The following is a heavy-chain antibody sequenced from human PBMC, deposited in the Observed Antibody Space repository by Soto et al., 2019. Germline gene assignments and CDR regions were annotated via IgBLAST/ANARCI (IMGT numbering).Heavy chain of an antibody. D-gene: IGHD2-8*02. CDR1: GGSVSSGSYY. CDR2: IYYSGST. J-gene: IGHJ4*02. Sequence: SETLSLTCTVSGGSVSSGSYYWSWIRQPPGKGLECIGYIYYSGSTNYNPSLKSRVTISVDTSKNQFSLKLSSVTAADTAVYYCATQYCTRGPCYFDYWGQGAMGTVSS. V-gene: IGHV4-61*01. CDR3: ATQYCTRGPCYFDY.